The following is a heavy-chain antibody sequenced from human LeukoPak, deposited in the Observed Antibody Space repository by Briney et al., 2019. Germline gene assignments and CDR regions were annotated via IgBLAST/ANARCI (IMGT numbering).Heavy chain of an antibody. CDR1: GGSISSRNYC. D-gene: IGHD6-19*01. V-gene: IGHV4-39*07. CDR3: ARALYSSGWYGCYFDY. CDR2: IYYSGST. Sequence: SETLSLTCTVSGGSISSRNYCWGWIRQPPGKGLEWIGNIYYSGSTYYNPSLKSRVTISVDTSKNQFSLKLSSVTAADTAVYYCARALYSSGWYGCYFDYWGQGTLVTVSS. J-gene: IGHJ4*02.